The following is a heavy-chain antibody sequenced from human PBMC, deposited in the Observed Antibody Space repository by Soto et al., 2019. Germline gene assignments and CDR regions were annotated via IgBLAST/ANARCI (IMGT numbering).Heavy chain of an antibody. CDR2: ISAYNGNT. J-gene: IGHJ3*02. D-gene: IGHD6-13*01. Sequence: ASVKVSSTASGYTVSSYGICGVRKAPGQGLEWMGWISAYNGNTNYAQKLQGRVTMTTDTSTSTAFMELRSLRSDDTAVYYCARDVGYSSTWEIWGQGTMVTVSS. CDR1: GYTVSSYG. CDR3: ARDVGYSSTWEI. V-gene: IGHV1-18*01.